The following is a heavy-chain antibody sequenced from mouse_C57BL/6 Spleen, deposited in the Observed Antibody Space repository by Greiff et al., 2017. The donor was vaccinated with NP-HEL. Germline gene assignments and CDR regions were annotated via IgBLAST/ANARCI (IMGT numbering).Heavy chain of an antibody. J-gene: IGHJ4*01. CDR3: ASQLRNYAMDY. Sequence: VQLQQPGAELVMPGASVKLSCKASGYTFTSYWMHWVKQRPGQGLEWIGEIDPSDSYTNYNQKFKGKSTLTVDKSSSTAYMQLSSLTSEDSAVYYCASQLRNYAMDYWGQGTSVTVSS. CDR2: IDPSDSYT. CDR1: GYTFTSYW. V-gene: IGHV1-69*01. D-gene: IGHD3-3*01.